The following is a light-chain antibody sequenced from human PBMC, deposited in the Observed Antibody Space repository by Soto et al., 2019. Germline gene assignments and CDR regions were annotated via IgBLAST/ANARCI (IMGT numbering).Light chain of an antibody. J-gene: IGKJ4*01. Sequence: DIQVTQSPSSLSASVGDRVTITCRASQSINTYLNWYQQKPGKAPKLLIYTASNLQSGVPSRFRGSGSGTVFTPTISGLEDEDLATYYCQQSYTTLSFGGWTKVEI. CDR2: TAS. CDR1: QSINTY. V-gene: IGKV1-39*01. CDR3: QQSYTTLS.